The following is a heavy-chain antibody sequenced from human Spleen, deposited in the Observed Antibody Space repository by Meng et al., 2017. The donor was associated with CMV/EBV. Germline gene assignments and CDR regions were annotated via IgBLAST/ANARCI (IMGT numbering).Heavy chain of an antibody. V-gene: IGHV3-72*01. CDR2: TRSRASRFST. CDR3: TRGSPATRYFDL. CDR1: GFTFSDRY. Sequence: SGFTFSDRYMDWVRQAPGKGLEWVARTRSRASRFSTEYAASVKGRFTISRDESGNSLYLQMNSLTAEDTAVYYCTRGSPATRYFDLWGRGTLVTVSS. D-gene: IGHD1-1*01. J-gene: IGHJ2*01.